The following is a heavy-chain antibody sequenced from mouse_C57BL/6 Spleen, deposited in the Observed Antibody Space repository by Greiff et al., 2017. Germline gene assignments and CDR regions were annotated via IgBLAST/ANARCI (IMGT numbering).Heavy chain of an antibody. Sequence: VQLQESGPELVKPGASVKISCKASGYAFSSSWMNWVKQRPGKGLEWIGRIYPGDGDTNYNGKFKGKATLTADKSSSTAYMQLSSLTSEDSAVYFCARCLPWYFDVWGTGTTVTVSS. J-gene: IGHJ1*03. CDR2: IYPGDGDT. CDR1: GYAFSSSW. CDR3: ARCLPWYFDV. D-gene: IGHD5-5*01. V-gene: IGHV1-82*01.